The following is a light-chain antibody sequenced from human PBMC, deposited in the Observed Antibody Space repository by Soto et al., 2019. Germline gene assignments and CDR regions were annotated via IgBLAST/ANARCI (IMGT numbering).Light chain of an antibody. V-gene: IGLV2-14*01. J-gene: IGLJ1*01. Sequence: QSVLTQPASVSGSPGQSITISCTGTSSDVGGYNFVSWYQQHPGRVPKLIISDVSNRPSGVSDRFSGSKSGNTASLTISGLQPEDEDDYYCSSYTSGSPLVFGIGTKLTVL. CDR1: SSDVGGYNF. CDR3: SSYTSGSPLV. CDR2: DVS.